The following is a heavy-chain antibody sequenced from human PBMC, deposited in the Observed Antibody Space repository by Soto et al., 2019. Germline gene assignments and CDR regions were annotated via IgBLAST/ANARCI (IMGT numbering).Heavy chain of an antibody. D-gene: IGHD1-1*01. J-gene: IGHJ4*02. CDR1: GFGVSNNY. CDR2: INSGGNT. CDR3: ARDGKGAAYTHGPYYFDY. V-gene: IGHV3-66*01. Sequence: GGSLRLSCAASGFGVSNNYMSWVRQAPGKGLEWVSAINSGGNTYYADSVRGRFTISRDNAMRSLFLHMNSLRDEDTAVYYCARDGKGAAYTHGPYYFDYWGQGALVTVSS.